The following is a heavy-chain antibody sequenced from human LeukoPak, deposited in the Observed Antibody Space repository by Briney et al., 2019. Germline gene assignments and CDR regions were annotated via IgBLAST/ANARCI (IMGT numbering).Heavy chain of an antibody. CDR3: ARDHRAFDY. J-gene: IGHJ4*02. Sequence: SETLSLTCTVSGGSISSYYLSWIRQPPGKGLEWIGYIYYSGSTNYNPSLKSRVTISVDTSKNQFSLKLSSVTAADTAVYYCARDHRAFDYWGQGTLVTVSS. D-gene: IGHD3-10*01. CDR1: GGSISSYY. V-gene: IGHV4-59*01. CDR2: IYYSGST.